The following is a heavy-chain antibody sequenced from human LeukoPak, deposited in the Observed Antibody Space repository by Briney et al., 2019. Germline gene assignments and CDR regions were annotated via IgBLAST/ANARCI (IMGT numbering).Heavy chain of an antibody. CDR3: ARAPSRTPPFDY. D-gene: IGHD1-14*01. CDR2: TYYSGST. J-gene: IGHJ4*02. CDR1: GGSISSYY. Sequence: SETLSLTCTVSGGSISSYYWSWIRQPPGKGLEWIGYTYYSGSTNYNPSLKSRVTISVDTSKNQFSLKLSSVTAADTAVYYCARAPSRTPPFDYWGQGTLVTVSS. V-gene: IGHV4-59*01.